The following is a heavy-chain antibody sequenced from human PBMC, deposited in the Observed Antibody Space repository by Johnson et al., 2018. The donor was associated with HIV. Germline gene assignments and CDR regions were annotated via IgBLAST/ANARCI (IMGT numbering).Heavy chain of an antibody. CDR2: ISWDGGST. Sequence: VQLVESGGGLVQPGGSLRLSCAASGFTFDDYTMHWVRQAPVKGLEWVSLISWDGGSTYYADSVKGRFTISRDNSKNTLYLQMNSLRAEDTAVYYCARRIYYYDSSGTEDAFDIWGQGTMVTVSS. CDR1: GFTFDDYT. V-gene: IGHV3-43*01. CDR3: ARRIYYYDSSGTEDAFDI. D-gene: IGHD3-22*01. J-gene: IGHJ3*02.